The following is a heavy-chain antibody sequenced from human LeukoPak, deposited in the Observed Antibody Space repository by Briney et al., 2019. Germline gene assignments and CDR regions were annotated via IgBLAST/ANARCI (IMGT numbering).Heavy chain of an antibody. CDR3: AKEGTGFWSGYGGYYFDY. CDR2: ISWNSGSM. D-gene: IGHD3-3*01. J-gene: IGHJ4*02. Sequence: GGSLRLSCAASGFTFDDYAMHWVRQAPGKGLEWVSGISWNSGSMGYADSVKGRFTISRDNAKNSLYLQMNSLRAEDMALYYCAKEGTGFWSGYGGYYFDYWGQGTLVTVSS. V-gene: IGHV3-9*03. CDR1: GFTFDDYA.